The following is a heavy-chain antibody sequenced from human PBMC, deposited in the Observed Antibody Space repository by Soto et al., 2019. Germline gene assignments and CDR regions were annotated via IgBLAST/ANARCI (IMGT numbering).Heavy chain of an antibody. CDR1: GYSFTSYW. Sequence: GETLKISCKGSGYSFTSYWIGWVRQMPGKGLEWMGIIYPGDSDTRYSPSFQGQVTISADKSISTAYLQWSSLKASDTAMYYCARHGPLWFGVSRGAFDIWGQGTMVTVSS. J-gene: IGHJ3*02. V-gene: IGHV5-51*01. CDR2: IYPGDSDT. CDR3: ARHGPLWFGVSRGAFDI. D-gene: IGHD3-10*01.